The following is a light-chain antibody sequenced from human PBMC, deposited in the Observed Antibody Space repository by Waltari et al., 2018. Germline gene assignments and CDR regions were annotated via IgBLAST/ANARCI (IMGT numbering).Light chain of an antibody. J-gene: IGKJ1*01. CDR2: WAS. Sequence: DIVMTQSPDSLSVALGERATINCKSSQSVLFTYNYKNHLAWDQQKPGQPPKLLIYWASTRESGVPDRFSGSGSRTDFTLTISSLQADDVAVYYCQQYYNTPWTFGQGTRVEIK. CDR1: QSVLFTYNYKNH. V-gene: IGKV4-1*01. CDR3: QQYYNTPWT.